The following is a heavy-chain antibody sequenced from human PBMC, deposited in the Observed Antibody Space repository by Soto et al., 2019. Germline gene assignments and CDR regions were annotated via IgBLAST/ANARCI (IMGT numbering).Heavy chain of an antibody. D-gene: IGHD2-15*01. J-gene: IGHJ3*02. CDR2: ISSSSSTI. V-gene: IGHV3-48*04. Sequence: GGSLRLSCAASGFTFSSYSMNWVRQAPGKGLEWVSYISSSSSTIYYADSVKGRFTISRDNAKNSLYLQMNSLRAEDTAVYYWARADIVMVVAATHDAFDIWGQGTMVTVSS. CDR3: ARADIVMVVAATHDAFDI. CDR1: GFTFSSYS.